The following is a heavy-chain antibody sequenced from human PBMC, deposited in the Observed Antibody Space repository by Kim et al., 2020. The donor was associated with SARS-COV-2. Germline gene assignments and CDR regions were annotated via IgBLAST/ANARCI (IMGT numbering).Heavy chain of an antibody. D-gene: IGHD3-22*01. Sequence: YADSVKGRFTISRDNSKNTVHRQMNSLRVEDTAVYYCAKDRRITMIVVGEYWGQGTLVTVSS. CDR3: AKDRRITMIVVGEY. V-gene: IGHV3-23*01. J-gene: IGHJ4*02.